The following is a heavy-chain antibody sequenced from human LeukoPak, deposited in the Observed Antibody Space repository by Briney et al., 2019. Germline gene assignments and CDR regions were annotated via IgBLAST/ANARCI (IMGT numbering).Heavy chain of an antibody. Sequence: SETLSLTCAVSGYSISCGYYWGWIRQPPGKGLVWIVCIYRSGSTYYTPSHKNRVTISVDTSKHQFSLKLSSVIAADTAVYYCVRGVTYYDFWSGHQPGSYYMDVWGKGTTVTVSS. CDR2: IYRSGST. J-gene: IGHJ6*03. D-gene: IGHD3-3*01. V-gene: IGHV4-38-2*01. CDR1: GYSISCGYY. CDR3: VRGVTYYDFWSGHQPGSYYMDV.